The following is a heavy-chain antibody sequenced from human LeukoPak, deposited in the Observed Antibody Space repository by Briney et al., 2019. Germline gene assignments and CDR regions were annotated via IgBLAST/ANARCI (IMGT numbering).Heavy chain of an antibody. CDR1: GFTFSSYW. V-gene: IGHV3-7*03. D-gene: IGHD3-3*01. Sequence: GGSLRLSCVASGFTFSSYWMSWVRQAPGKGLEWVANMKQDGSEKYYVDSVKGRFTISRDNSKNTLYLQMNRLRAEDTAVYYCAKDQGFWSGYYTDYWGQGALVTVSS. CDR2: MKQDGSEK. J-gene: IGHJ4*02. CDR3: AKDQGFWSGYYTDY.